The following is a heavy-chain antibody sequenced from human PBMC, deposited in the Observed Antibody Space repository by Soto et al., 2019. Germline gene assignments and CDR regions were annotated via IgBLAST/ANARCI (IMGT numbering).Heavy chain of an antibody. J-gene: IGHJ5*02. CDR2: IYYSGST. Sequence: SETLSLTCTVSGGSISSGGYYWSWIRQHPGKGLEWIGYIYYSGSTYYNPSLKSRVTISVDTSKNQFSLKLSSVTAADTAVYYCATLPPRIEVTVLPIPTWGQGPLVTVSS. V-gene: IGHV4-31*03. CDR1: GGSISSGGYY. CDR3: ATLPPRIEVTVLPIPT. D-gene: IGHD2-15*01.